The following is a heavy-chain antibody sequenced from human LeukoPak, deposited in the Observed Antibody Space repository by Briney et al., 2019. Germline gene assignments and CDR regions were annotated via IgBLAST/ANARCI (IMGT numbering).Heavy chain of an antibody. CDR1: GFTVSSNY. V-gene: IGHV3-53*01. Sequence: PGGSLRLSCAASGFTVSSNYMSWVRQAPGKGLEWVSVTYSGGSTYYADSVKGRFTISRDNSKNTLYLQMNSLRAEDTAVYYCARDSIGHSLIWGQGTMVTVSS. J-gene: IGHJ3*02. D-gene: IGHD1-26*01. CDR2: TYSGGST. CDR3: ARDSIGHSLI.